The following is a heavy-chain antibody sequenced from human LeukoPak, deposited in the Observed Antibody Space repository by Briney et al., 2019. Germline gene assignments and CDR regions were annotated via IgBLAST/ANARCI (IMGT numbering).Heavy chain of an antibody. CDR1: GFTFSSFW. Sequence: GGSLRLSCAASGFTFSSFWMSWVRRAPGKGLEWVANIKQDGSEKNYVDSVKGRFTISRDNAKNSLYLQMNSLRAEDTAVYYCAGGSGWIFDSWGQGTLVSVSS. V-gene: IGHV3-7*01. D-gene: IGHD6-19*01. J-gene: IGHJ4*02. CDR2: IKQDGSEK. CDR3: AGGSGWIFDS.